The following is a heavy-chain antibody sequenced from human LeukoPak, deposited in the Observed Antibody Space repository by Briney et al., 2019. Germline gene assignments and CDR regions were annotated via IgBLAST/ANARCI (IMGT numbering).Heavy chain of an antibody. CDR2: MYYCGST. V-gene: IGHV4-39*07. J-gene: IGHJ4*02. CDR1: GGSISSSSHY. D-gene: IGHD2-15*01. CDR3: ARESVYCSGGSCYRLFDY. Sequence: SETLSLTCTVSGGSISSSSHYWGWIRQPPGKGLEWIGSMYYCGSTYHNPSLKSRVTISVDTSKNQFSLKLSSVTAADTAVYYCARESVYCSGGSCYRLFDYWGQGTLVTVSS.